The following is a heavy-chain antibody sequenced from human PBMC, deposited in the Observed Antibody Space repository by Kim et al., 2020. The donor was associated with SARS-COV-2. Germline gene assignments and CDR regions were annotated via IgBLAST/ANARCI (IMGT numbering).Heavy chain of an antibody. D-gene: IGHD6-13*01. CDR1: GFTFSSYG. V-gene: IGHV3-33*05. CDR3: AREGGYSSSWYIDYYYYGMDV. J-gene: IGHJ6*02. Sequence: GGSLRLSCAASGFTFSSYGMHWVRQAPGKGLEWVAVISYDGSNKYYADSVKGRFTISRDNSKNTLYLQMNSLRAEDTAVYYCAREGGYSSSWYIDYYYYGMDVGGQGTTVTVSS. CDR2: ISYDGSNK.